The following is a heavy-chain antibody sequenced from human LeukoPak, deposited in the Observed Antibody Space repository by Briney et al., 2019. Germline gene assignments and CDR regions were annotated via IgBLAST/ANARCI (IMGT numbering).Heavy chain of an antibody. D-gene: IGHD4-17*01. CDR2: ISAYNGNT. Sequence: ASVKVSCKASGYTFTSYGISWVRQAPGQGLEWMGWISAYNGNTNYAQKRQGRVTMTTDPSTSTAYMELRSLTSDDTAMYYCARAVVYGAYESHWFDTWGQGTLVTVSS. CDR1: GYTFTSYG. J-gene: IGHJ5*02. V-gene: IGHV1-18*01. CDR3: ARAVVYGAYESHWFDT.